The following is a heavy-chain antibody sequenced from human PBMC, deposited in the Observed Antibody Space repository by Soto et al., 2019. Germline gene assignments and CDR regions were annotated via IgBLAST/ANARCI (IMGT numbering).Heavy chain of an antibody. J-gene: IGHJ4*02. CDR2: LNPNTGDA. Sequence: APLNVSCKASGYSFTANFISWVRQARGQGLEWMGRLNPNTGDAEYAQEFQGRVTMTRDTSISTAYMEVTSLTSDDTAVYYCARVFREHSSSYWIDSSGQGPLGTVSS. CDR1: GYSFTANF. V-gene: IGHV1-2*06. CDR3: ARVFREHSSSYWIDS. D-gene: IGHD3-22*01.